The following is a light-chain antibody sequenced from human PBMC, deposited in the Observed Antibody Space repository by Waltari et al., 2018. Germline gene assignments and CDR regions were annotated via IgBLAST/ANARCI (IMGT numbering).Light chain of an antibody. CDR3: QQYYSPPLS. V-gene: IGKV4-1*01. CDR2: WAS. J-gene: IGKJ4*01. Sequence: DIVMTQSPDSLAVSLGERATINCKSSQSVLYSSNNKNYLAWYLQRPGQPPKLLIYWASTRESGVPDRFSGSGSGTDFTLTINNLQAEDVAVYYCQQYYSPPLSFGGGTKVEIK. CDR1: QSVLYSSNNKNY.